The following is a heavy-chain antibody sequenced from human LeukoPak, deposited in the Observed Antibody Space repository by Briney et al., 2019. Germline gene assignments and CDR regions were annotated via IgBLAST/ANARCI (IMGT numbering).Heavy chain of an antibody. CDR3: ASTPDYDILTGYYNAYAFDI. V-gene: IGHV1-69*01. Sequence: SVKVSCKASGGTFSSYAISWVRQAPGQGLEWMGGIIPIFGTADYAQKFQGRVTITADESTSTAYMELSSLRSEDTAVYYCASTPDYDILTGYYNAYAFDIWGQGTMVTVSS. D-gene: IGHD3-9*01. J-gene: IGHJ3*02. CDR1: GGTFSSYA. CDR2: IIPIFGTA.